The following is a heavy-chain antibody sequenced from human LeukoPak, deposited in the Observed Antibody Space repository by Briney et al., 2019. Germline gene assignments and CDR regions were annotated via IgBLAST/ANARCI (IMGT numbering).Heavy chain of an antibody. V-gene: IGHV4-34*01. CDR1: GGSFSGYY. D-gene: IGHD3-22*01. Sequence: SETLSLTCAVYGGSFSGYYWSWIRQPPGKGLEWIGEINHSGSTNYNPSLKSRVTISVDTSKNQFSLKLSSVTAADTAVYYCAREMPRSEDYDSSGNDYWGQGTLVTVSS. CDR3: AREMPRSEDYDSSGNDY. J-gene: IGHJ4*02. CDR2: INHSGST.